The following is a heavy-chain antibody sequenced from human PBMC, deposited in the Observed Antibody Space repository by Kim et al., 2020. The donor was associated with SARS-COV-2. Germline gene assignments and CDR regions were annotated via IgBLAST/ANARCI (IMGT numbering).Heavy chain of an antibody. V-gene: IGHV3-21*01. CDR3: AKSVTMVRGVTTPPRYYFDY. Sequence: GGSLRLSCAASGFTFSSYSMNWVRQAPGKGLEWVSSISSSSSYIYYADSVKGRFTISRDNAKNSLYLQMNSLRAEDTAVYYCAKSVTMVRGVTTPPRYYFDYWGQGTLVTVSS. J-gene: IGHJ4*02. CDR2: ISSSSSYI. CDR1: GFTFSSYS. D-gene: IGHD3-10*01.